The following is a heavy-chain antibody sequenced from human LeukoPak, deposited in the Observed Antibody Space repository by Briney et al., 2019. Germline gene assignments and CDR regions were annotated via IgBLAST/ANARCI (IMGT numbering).Heavy chain of an antibody. CDR1: GYTFTSYD. Sequence: ASVKVSCKASGYTFTSYDINWVRQATGQGLEWMGWMNPNSGNTGYAQKFQGRVTMTRNTSISTAYMELSSLRSEDTAVYYCARGPGDYYDSSGYYYTDDAFDIWGQGTMVTVSS. CDR3: ARGPGDYYDSSGYYYTDDAFDI. CDR2: MNPNSGNT. V-gene: IGHV1-8*01. J-gene: IGHJ3*02. D-gene: IGHD3-22*01.